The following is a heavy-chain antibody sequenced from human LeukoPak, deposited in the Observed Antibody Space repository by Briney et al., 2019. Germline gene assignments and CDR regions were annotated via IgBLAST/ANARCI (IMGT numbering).Heavy chain of an antibody. J-gene: IGHJ4*02. CDR2: ISGSGGTT. CDR1: GFTFSSYA. Sequence: GGSLRLSCAASGFTFSSYATSWVRQAPGRGPEWVSAISGSGGTTYYADSVKGRLTISRDNSKNTLYLQMNSLRAEDTAIYYCVKDRGGEVATGYWGQGTLVIVSS. V-gene: IGHV3-23*01. CDR3: VKDRGGEVATGY. D-gene: IGHD4-17*01.